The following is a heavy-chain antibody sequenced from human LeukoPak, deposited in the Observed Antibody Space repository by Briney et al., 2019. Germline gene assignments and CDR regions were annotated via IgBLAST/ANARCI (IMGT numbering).Heavy chain of an antibody. Sequence: WASVKVSCKASGGTFSSYAISWVRQAPGQGLEWMGGIIPIFGTADYAQKFQGRVTITADESTSTAYMELSSLRSEDTAVYYCARDPIPGTYCGGDCYSLPLDYWDQGTLVTVSS. CDR3: ARDPIPGTYCGGDCYSLPLDY. CDR2: IIPIFGTA. J-gene: IGHJ4*02. CDR1: GGTFSSYA. V-gene: IGHV1-69*13. D-gene: IGHD2-21*02.